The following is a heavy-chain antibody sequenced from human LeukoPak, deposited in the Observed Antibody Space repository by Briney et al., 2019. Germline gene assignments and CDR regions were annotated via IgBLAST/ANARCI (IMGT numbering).Heavy chain of an antibody. CDR2: IYSSGST. J-gene: IGHJ4*02. Sequence: SETLSLTCTVPGGSISSYYWSWIRQPAGKGLEWIGRIYSSGSTNYAPSLKSRVTMSVDTSKNQFSLKLSSVTAADTAVHYCARSKAYYDSSGYANDCWGQGTLVTVSS. V-gene: IGHV4-4*07. D-gene: IGHD3-22*01. CDR1: GGSISSYY. CDR3: ARSKAYYDSSGYANDC.